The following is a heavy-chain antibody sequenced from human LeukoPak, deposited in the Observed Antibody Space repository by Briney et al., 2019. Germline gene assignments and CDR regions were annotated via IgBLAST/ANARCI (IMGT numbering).Heavy chain of an antibody. CDR1: GGSFSGYY. D-gene: IGHD5-18*01. CDR3: ARAGYSYDQRSFDS. V-gene: IGHV4-34*01. J-gene: IGHJ4*02. CDR2: INHSGST. Sequence: SETLSLTCAVYGGSFSGYYWSWIRQPPGKGLEWIGEINHSGSTNYNPSLKSRVTISVDTSKNQFSLKLSSVTAAHTAVYYCARAGYSYDQRSFDSWGQGTLVTVSS.